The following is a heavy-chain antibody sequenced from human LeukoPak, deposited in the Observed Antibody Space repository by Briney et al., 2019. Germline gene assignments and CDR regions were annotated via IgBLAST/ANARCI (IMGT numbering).Heavy chain of an antibody. CDR1: GYTFTGYY. J-gene: IGHJ4*02. CDR2: INPNSGGT. V-gene: IGHV1-2*02. Sequence: GASVKVSCTASGYTFTGYYMHWVRQAPGQGLEWMGWINPNSGGTNYAQKFQGRVTMTRDTSISTAYMELSRLRSDDTAVYYCAREARGYSGYDRDYWGQGTLVTVSS. CDR3: AREARGYSGYDRDY. D-gene: IGHD5-12*01.